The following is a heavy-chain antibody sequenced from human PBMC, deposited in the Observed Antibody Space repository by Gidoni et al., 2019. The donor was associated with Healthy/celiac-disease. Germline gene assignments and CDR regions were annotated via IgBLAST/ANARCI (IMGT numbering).Heavy chain of an antibody. Sequence: QVQLQPWGAGLLKPSETLSLTCAVYGGSFIGYYWSWIRQPPGKGLEWIGEINHSGSTNYNPSLKSRVTISVDTSKNQFSLKLSSVTAADTAVYYCARGAGTMVRGEYYYGMDVWGQGTTVTVSS. J-gene: IGHJ6*02. CDR1: GGSFIGYY. CDR2: INHSGST. D-gene: IGHD3-10*01. V-gene: IGHV4-34*01. CDR3: ARGAGTMVRGEYYYGMDV.